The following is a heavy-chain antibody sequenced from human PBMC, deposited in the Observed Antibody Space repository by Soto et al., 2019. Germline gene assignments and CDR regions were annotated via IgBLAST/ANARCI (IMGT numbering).Heavy chain of an antibody. V-gene: IGHV1-69*13. CDR1: GGTFSSYA. Sequence: SVKVSCKASGGTFSSYAISWVRQAPGQGLEWMGGIIPIFGTANYAQKFQGSVTITADESTSTAYMELSSLRSEDTAVYYCARDRITMVRGTYYYYGMDVWGQGTTVTVSS. D-gene: IGHD3-10*01. CDR3: ARDRITMVRGTYYYYGMDV. CDR2: IIPIFGTA. J-gene: IGHJ6*02.